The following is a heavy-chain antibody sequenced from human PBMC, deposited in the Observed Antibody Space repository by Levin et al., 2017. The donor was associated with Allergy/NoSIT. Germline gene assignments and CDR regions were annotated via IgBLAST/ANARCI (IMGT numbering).Heavy chain of an antibody. CDR1: GYTFTGYY. CDR2: INPDNGDT. J-gene: IGHJ6*04. Sequence: WASVKVSCKASGYTFTGYYLHWVRQAPGQGLEWMGWINPDNGDTNYATKFEGRVAMTRATSISTASMALSSLTYADTAVSFCARHWVGLLRSNVYFSINVWGKGTAVTVCS. D-gene: IGHD2-21*01. CDR3: ARHWVGLLRSNVYFSINV. V-gene: IGHV1-2*07.